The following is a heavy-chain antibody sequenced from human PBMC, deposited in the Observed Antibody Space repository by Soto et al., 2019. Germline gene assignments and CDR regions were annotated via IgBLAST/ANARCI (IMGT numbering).Heavy chain of an antibody. V-gene: IGHV3-15*07. CDR3: TTDLGRYSYYYYGMDV. D-gene: IGHD6-19*01. CDR2: IKSKTDGGTT. CDR1: GFTFSNAW. Sequence: GGSLRLSCAASGFTFSNAWMNWVRQAPGKGLEWVGRIKSKTDGGTTDYAAPVKGRFTISRDDSKNTLYLQMNSLKTEDTAVYYCTTDLGRYSYYYYGMDVWGQGTTVTVSS. J-gene: IGHJ6*02.